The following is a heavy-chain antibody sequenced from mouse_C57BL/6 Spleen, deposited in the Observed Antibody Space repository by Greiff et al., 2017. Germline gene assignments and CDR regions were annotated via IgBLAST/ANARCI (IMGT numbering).Heavy chain of an antibody. CDR2: INPNYGTT. CDR3: AREGIPHYFDY. D-gene: IGHD5-1-1*01. Sequence: EVQVVESGPELVKPGASVKISCKASGYSFTDYNMNWVKQSNGKSLEWIGVINPNYGTTSYNQQFKGKATLTVDQSSSTAYMQLNSLTSEDSAVYYCAREGIPHYFDYWGQGTTLTVSS. V-gene: IGHV1-39*01. J-gene: IGHJ2*01. CDR1: GYSFTDYN.